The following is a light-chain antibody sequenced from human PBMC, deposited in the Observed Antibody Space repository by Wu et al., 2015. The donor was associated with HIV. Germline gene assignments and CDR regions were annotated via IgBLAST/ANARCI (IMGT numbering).Light chain of an antibody. CDR1: QSVSSSY. J-gene: IGKJ2*01. CDR3: QQYGSSPYT. CDR2: GAS. Sequence: ENVLTQSPGTLSLSPGERATLSCRASQSVSSSYLAWYQQKPGQAPRLLIYGASSRATGIPDRFSGSGSGTDFTLTISRLEPEDSAVYYCQQYGSSPYTFGQGTKLEIK. V-gene: IGKV3-20*01.